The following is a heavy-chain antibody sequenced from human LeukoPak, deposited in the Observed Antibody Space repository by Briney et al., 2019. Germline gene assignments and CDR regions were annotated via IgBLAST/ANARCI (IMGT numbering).Heavy chain of an antibody. Sequence: PGGSLRLSCAASGFTFSSYWMSWVRQAPGKGLEWVANIKQDGSEKYYVDSAKGRFTISRDNAKNSLYLQMNSLRAEDTAVYYCARWGDYYGSGSYYHWGQGTLVTVSS. CDR2: IKQDGSEK. CDR3: ARWGDYYGSGSYYH. V-gene: IGHV3-7*01. D-gene: IGHD3-10*01. CDR1: GFTFSSYW. J-gene: IGHJ5*02.